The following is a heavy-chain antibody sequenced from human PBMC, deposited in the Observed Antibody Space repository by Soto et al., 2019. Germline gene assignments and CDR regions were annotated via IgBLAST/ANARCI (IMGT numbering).Heavy chain of an antibody. D-gene: IGHD7-27*01. CDR2: IGGTSGST. CDR1: GFTFKNFV. J-gene: IGHJ2*01. CDR3: TKRRGDGYFDL. V-gene: IGHV3-23*01. Sequence: EVHLLESGGGLVQPGGSLRLSCAASGFTFKNFVVGWVRQAPGKGLEWVSAIGGTSGSTYYADSVKGRFTISRDNSKNTQFLQLNSLRADDTAVYYCTKRRGDGYFDLWGRGTLVTVSS.